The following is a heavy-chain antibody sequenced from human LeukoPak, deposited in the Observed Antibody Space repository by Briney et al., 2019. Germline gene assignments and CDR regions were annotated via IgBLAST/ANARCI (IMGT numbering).Heavy chain of an antibody. CDR3: ARGEGQAVSAFDY. CDR2: IYYSGSTKDNPT. J-gene: IGHJ4*02. D-gene: IGHD2-21*02. V-gene: IGHV4-59*01. Sequence: SETLSLTCTVSGGSISTYYWSWIRQPPGKGLEWIEYIYYSGSTKDNPTNYNPSLKSRVTISLDTAKDQFSLRLSSLTAADTAVYYCARGEGQAVSAFDYWGQGMLVTVSS. CDR1: GGSISTYY.